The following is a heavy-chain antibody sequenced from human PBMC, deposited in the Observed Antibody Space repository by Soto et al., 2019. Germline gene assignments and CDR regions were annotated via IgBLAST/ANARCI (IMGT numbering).Heavy chain of an antibody. CDR3: ARAGTNMVQFDY. CDR1: GGSINSYF. J-gene: IGHJ4*02. V-gene: IGHV4-59*13. D-gene: IGHD3-10*01. Sequence: SETLSLTCTVSGGSINSYFCSWIRQSPGKGLEWIGHIYYSGSTSYSPSLKSRVSISVDTSKNQFSLEVHSVTAADTAVYYCARAGTNMVQFDYWGQGTLVPFCS. CDR2: IYYSGST.